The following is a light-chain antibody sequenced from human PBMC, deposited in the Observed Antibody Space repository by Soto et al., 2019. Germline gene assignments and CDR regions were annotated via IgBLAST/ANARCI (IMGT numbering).Light chain of an antibody. V-gene: IGLV2-14*01. CDR1: SSDVGAYNF. Sequence: QSALTQPASVSGSPVQSITISCTVSSSDVGAYNFVSWYQHHPGKAPKLILYEVTTRPSGVSSRFSGSKSGNTASLTISGLQADDEANYYCSSYTSSNTPYVFGTGTKAPS. J-gene: IGLJ1*01. CDR2: EVT. CDR3: SSYTSSNTPYV.